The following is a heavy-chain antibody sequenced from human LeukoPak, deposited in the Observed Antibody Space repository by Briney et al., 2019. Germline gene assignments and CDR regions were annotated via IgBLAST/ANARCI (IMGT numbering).Heavy chain of an antibody. CDR2: ISYSGTN. CDR1: GGSLSSSSYY. Sequence: PSETLSLTCTVSGGSLSSSSYYWGWIRQPPGKGLEWIGSISYSGTNYNNPSLKSRVSISIDTSKNQFSVKLTSVTAADTAMYYCASLGTLRSGGQGTLVTVSS. CDR3: ASLGTLRS. D-gene: IGHD7-27*01. V-gene: IGHV4-39*01. J-gene: IGHJ4*02.